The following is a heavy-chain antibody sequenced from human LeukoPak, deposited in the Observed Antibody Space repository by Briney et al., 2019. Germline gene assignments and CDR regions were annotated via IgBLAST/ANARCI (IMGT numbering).Heavy chain of an antibody. J-gene: IGHJ6*02. CDR2: ISPIFGTA. CDR3: AKGDYVYHGMDV. CDR1: GGTFSRYA. V-gene: IGHV1-69*13. Sequence: GASVKVSCKASGGTFSRYAISWVRQAPGQGLEWMGGISPIFGTANYAQKFQGRVTITADESTSTAYVELSSLRSEDTAVYYCAKGDYVYHGMDVWGQGTTVTVSS.